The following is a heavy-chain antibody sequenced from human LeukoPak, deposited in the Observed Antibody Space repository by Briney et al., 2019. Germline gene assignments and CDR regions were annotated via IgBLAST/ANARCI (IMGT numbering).Heavy chain of an antibody. Sequence: SVKVSCKASGGTFSSYAISWVRQAPGQGLEWMGGIIPIFGTANYAQKFQGRVTITTDESTSTAYMELSSLRSEDTAVYYCARTPCGGDCYPVLFDHWGQGTLVTVSS. D-gene: IGHD2-21*02. CDR2: IIPIFGTA. CDR1: GGTFSSYA. J-gene: IGHJ4*02. CDR3: ARTPCGGDCYPVLFDH. V-gene: IGHV1-69*05.